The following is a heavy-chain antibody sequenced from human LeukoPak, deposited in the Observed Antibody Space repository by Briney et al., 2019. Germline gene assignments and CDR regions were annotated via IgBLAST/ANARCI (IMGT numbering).Heavy chain of an antibody. D-gene: IGHD3-22*01. Sequence: SVKVSCKASGGTFSSYAISWARQAPGQGLEWMGRIIPIIGIANYAQKFQGRVTITGDKSTSTAYMELSSLRSEDTAVYYCARVDDPYYDGPLLAFDIWGQGTMVTVSS. CDR3: ARVDDPYYDGPLLAFDI. J-gene: IGHJ3*02. CDR1: GGTFSSYA. CDR2: IIPIIGIA. V-gene: IGHV1-69*04.